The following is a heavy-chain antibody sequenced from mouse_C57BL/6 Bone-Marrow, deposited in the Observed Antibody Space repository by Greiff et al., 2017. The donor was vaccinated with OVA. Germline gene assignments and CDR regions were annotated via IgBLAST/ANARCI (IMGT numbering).Heavy chain of an antibody. J-gene: IGHJ4*01. CDR2: IYPRDGST. CDR3: ARRRGYYAMDY. CDR1: GYTFTSYD. V-gene: IGHV1-85*01. Sequence: VQLEESGPGLVKPGASVKLSCKASGYTFTSYDITWVKQRPGQGLEWIGWIYPRDGSTKYTETFKGKATLTVDTSSSTAYLELHSLTSEDSAVYFCARRRGYYAMDYWGQGTSVTVSS.